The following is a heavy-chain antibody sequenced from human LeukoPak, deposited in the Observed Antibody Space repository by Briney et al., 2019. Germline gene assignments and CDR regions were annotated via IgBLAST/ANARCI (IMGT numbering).Heavy chain of an antibody. V-gene: IGHV4-61*01. CDR3: ARAGELRDAFDI. Sequence: SETLSLTCTVSGGSVSSGSYYWSWIRQPPGKGLEWIGYIYYSGCTNYNPSLKSRVTISVDTSKNQFSLKLSSVTAADTAVYYCARAGELRDAFDIWGQGTMVTVSS. J-gene: IGHJ3*02. D-gene: IGHD1-26*01. CDR2: IYYSGCT. CDR1: GGSVSSGSYY.